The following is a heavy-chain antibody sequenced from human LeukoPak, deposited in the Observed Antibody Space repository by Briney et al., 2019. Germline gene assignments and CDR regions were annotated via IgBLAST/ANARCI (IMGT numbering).Heavy chain of an antibody. Sequence: ASVKVSCKASGYTFTSYGISWVRQAPGQGLEWMGWISAYNGNTNYAQKLQGRVTMTTDTSTSTAYMELRSLRSDDTAVYYCARDFGVLPKYNFWSGYYTDDYYYGMDVWGQGTTVTVSS. CDR3: ARDFGVLPKYNFWSGYYTDDYYYGMDV. CDR1: GYTFTSYG. V-gene: IGHV1-18*01. J-gene: IGHJ6*02. CDR2: ISAYNGNT. D-gene: IGHD3-3*01.